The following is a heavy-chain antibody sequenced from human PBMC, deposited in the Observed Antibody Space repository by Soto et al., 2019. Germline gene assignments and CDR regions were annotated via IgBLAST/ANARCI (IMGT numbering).Heavy chain of an antibody. J-gene: IGHJ4*02. V-gene: IGHV3-7*01. CDR3: AGGGSYYVDY. Sequence: EVQLVESGGGLVQPGGSLRLSCAASGFSLGTNWMSWVRQAPGRGLEWVAQIKGDGSERVYVDSVKGRFTASGDSANNSVYLQLNSLTAEDTAVYYCAGGGSYYVDYWGQGTLVTVSS. CDR1: GFSLGTNW. CDR2: IKGDGSER. D-gene: IGHD3-16*01.